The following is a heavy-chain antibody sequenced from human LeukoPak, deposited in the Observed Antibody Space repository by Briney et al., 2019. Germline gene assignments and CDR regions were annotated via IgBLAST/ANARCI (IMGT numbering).Heavy chain of an antibody. V-gene: IGHV3-23*01. J-gene: IGHJ4*01. D-gene: IGHD3-22*01. Sequence: GGSLRLSCAASGFTFSSYGMSWVRQAPGKGLEWVASTKGNGGSTNYTDSVKDRFTISRDNSKNTVYLQMHSLRADDTAVYYCAKGSYYYDTSGYFDSWGHGALVTVSS. CDR1: GFTFSSYG. CDR2: TKGNGGST. CDR3: AKGSYYYDTSGYFDS.